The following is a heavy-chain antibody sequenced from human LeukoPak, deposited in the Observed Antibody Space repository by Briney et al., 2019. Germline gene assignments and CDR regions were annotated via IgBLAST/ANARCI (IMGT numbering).Heavy chain of an antibody. Sequence: GRSLRLSCAASGFTFSSYAMHWVRQAPGQRLEWMGWINTGNGNTKYSQKFQGRVTITRDTSASTAYMELSSLRSEDTAVFYCASSSYSSGWYFFDYWGQGTLVTVSS. CDR3: ASSSYSSGWYFFDY. V-gene: IGHV1-3*04. CDR2: INTGNGNT. J-gene: IGHJ4*02. D-gene: IGHD6-19*01. CDR1: GFTFSSYA.